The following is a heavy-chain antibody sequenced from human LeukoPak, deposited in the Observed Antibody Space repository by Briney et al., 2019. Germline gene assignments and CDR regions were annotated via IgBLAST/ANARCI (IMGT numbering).Heavy chain of an antibody. CDR2: IYYSGST. D-gene: IGHD3-10*01. CDR1: GGSTSSSSYY. CDR3: ARDYYGSGSYYYHYYGMDV. V-gene: IGHV4-39*07. J-gene: IGHJ6*02. Sequence: SETLSLTCTVSGGSTSSSSYYWGWIRQPPGKGLEWIGSIYYSGSTYYNPSLESRLTISVDTSKNQFSLKLSSVTAADTAVYYCARDYYGSGSYYYHYYGMDVWGQGTTVTVSS.